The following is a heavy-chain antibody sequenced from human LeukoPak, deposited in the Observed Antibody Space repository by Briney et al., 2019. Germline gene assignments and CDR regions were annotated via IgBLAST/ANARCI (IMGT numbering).Heavy chain of an antibody. CDR1: GFIFSSYT. J-gene: IGHJ6*03. CDR2: ISSSSSYI. D-gene: IGHD3-3*01. V-gene: IGHV3-21*01. Sequence: GGSLRLSCAASGFIFSSYTMNWVRQAPGKGLEWVSFISSSSSYIYHADSVKGRFTISRDNAKNSLCLQMNSLRAEDTAVYYCARDRQSITIFGVLIPIYMDVWGKGTTVTVSS. CDR3: ARDRQSITIFGVLIPIYMDV.